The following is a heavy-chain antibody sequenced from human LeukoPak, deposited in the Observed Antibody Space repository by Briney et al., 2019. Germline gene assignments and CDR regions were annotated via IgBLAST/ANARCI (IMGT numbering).Heavy chain of an antibody. CDR3: ARYGITMIVWSNAFDI. V-gene: IGHV4-38-2*02. D-gene: IGHD3-22*01. J-gene: IGHJ3*02. CDR1: GYSISSGCY. Sequence: PSETLSLTCTVSGYSISSGCYWGWIRQPPGKGLEWIGSIYHSGSTYYNPSLKSRVTISVDTSKNQFSLKLSSVTAADTAVYYCARYGITMIVWSNAFDIWGQGTMVTVSS. CDR2: IYHSGST.